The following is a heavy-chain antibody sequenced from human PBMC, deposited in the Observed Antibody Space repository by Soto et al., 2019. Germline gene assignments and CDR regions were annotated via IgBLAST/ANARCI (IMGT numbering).Heavy chain of an antibody. CDR3: ASGIVHDY. J-gene: IGHJ4*02. V-gene: IGHV3-48*03. CDR1: GLTFSNYE. Sequence: AGGSLRLSCAASGLTFSNYEMTWVRQAPGKGLEWVSYITTTGSTKYYADSVKGRFTISRDNAKKSVYLQMNSLRAEDTAVYYCASGIVHDYWGQGTLVTVSS. CDR2: ITTTGSTK. D-gene: IGHD1-26*01.